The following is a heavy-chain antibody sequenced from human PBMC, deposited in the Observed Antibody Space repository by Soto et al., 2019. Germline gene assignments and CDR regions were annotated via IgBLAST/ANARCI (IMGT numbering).Heavy chain of an antibody. CDR3: ARGRYGDY. CDR2: ISAHNGNT. J-gene: IGHJ4*02. CDR1: GYAFTTYG. Sequence: QVHLVQSGAEVKKPGASVKVSCKGSGYAFTTYGITWVRQAPGQGLECMGWISAHNGNTNYAQKLQGRGTVTRDTSTSTAYMELRSLRSDDTAVYYCARGRYGDYWGQGALVTVSS. V-gene: IGHV1-18*01. D-gene: IGHD1-1*01.